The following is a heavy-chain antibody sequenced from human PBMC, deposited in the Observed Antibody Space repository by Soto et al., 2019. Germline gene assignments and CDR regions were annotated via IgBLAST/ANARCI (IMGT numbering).Heavy chain of an antibody. CDR3: AADHCISTSCYMAGYYYGMDV. V-gene: IGHV1-58*01. Sequence: QMQLVQSGPEVKKPGTSVKVSCKASGFTFTSSAVQWVRQARGQRLEWIGWIVVGSGNTNYAQKFQERVPITRDMSTSTAYMELSSLRSEDTAVYYCAADHCISTSCYMAGYYYGMDVWGQGTTVTVSS. CDR2: IVVGSGNT. CDR1: GFTFTSSA. J-gene: IGHJ6*02. D-gene: IGHD2-2*02.